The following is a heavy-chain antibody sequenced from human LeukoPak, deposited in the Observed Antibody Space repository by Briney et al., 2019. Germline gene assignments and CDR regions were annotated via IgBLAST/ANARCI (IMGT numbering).Heavy chain of an antibody. J-gene: IGHJ4*02. V-gene: IGHV4-59*01. Sequence: SETLSHTCTVSGGSISSYYWSWIRQPPGKGLEWIGYIYYSGSTNYNPSLKSRVTISVDTSKNQFSLKLSSVTAADTAVYYCARSGQLGFDYWGQGTLVTVSS. D-gene: IGHD5-24*01. CDR2: IYYSGST. CDR1: GGSISSYY. CDR3: ARSGQLGFDY.